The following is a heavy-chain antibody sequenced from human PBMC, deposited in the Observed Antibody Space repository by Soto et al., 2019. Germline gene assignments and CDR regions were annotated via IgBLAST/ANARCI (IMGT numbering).Heavy chain of an antibody. CDR2: TYYSGST. Sequence: PSETLSLTCTVSGGSISSYDWSWIRQPPGKGLEWIGYTYYSGSTNYNPSLKSRVTISVDTSKNQFSLKLSSVTAADTAVYYCARDFSSWFDYWGQGTLVTVSS. V-gene: IGHV4-59*08. CDR3: ARDFSSWFDY. CDR1: GGSISSYD. D-gene: IGHD6-13*01. J-gene: IGHJ4*02.